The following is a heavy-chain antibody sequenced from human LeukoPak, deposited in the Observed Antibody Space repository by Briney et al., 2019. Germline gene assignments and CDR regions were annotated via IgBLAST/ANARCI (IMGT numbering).Heavy chain of an antibody. V-gene: IGHV3-7*01. CDR2: IKQDGSEK. D-gene: IGHD1-26*01. Sequence: QPGGSLRLSCAASGFTFSSYWMSWVRQAPGKGLEWVANIKQDGSEKYYVDSVKGRFTISRDNAKNSLYLQMNSLRAEDTAVYYCAKDRGSYSTTADSWGQGTLVTVSS. J-gene: IGHJ5*01. CDR3: AKDRGSYSTTADS. CDR1: GFTFSSYW.